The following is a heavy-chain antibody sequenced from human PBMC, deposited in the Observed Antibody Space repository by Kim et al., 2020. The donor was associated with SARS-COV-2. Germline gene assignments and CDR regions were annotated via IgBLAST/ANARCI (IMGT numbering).Heavy chain of an antibody. CDR3: ASPSLSSSGSIQCTGGVGHSGHFAN. CDR1: GGAISRSSYY. V-gene: IGHV4-39*01. J-gene: IGHJ4*02. CDR2: VYYSGNT. Sequence: SETLSLTCTVSGGAISRSSYYWGWIRQPPGKGLEWIATVYYSGNTYYNPSLQSRVTISVDTSNNQLSLKLTSVTAADTAVYYCASPSLSSSGSIQCTGGVGHSGHFANWGQGAQVTVSS. D-gene: IGHD2-8*02.